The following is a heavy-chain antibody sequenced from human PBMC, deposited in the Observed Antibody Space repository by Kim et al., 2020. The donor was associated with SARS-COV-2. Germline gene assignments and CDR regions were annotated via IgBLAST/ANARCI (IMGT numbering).Heavy chain of an antibody. V-gene: IGHV5-51*01. CDR1: GYNFSNYW. Sequence: GESLKISCKVSGYNFSNYWIGWVRQVPGKGLEWMGIIYPGDSDTVYSPSFQGQVAFSADKSVFTAFLQWFSLKTSDTAIYFCATSYNTGWPLAYWGQGTL. CDR2: IYPGDSDT. CDR3: ATSYNTGWPLAY. D-gene: IGHD6-19*01. J-gene: IGHJ4*02.